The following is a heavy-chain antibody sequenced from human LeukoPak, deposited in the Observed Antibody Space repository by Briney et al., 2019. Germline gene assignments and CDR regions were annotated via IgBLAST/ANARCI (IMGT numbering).Heavy chain of an antibody. CDR2: MYYSGTT. J-gene: IGHJ4*02. Sequence: PSETLSLTCTVSRGSIIGYYWTWIRQPPGKGLQWIGYMYYSGTTKYNPSLKSRVTISVDTSKNQFSLKLSSVTAADTAVYYCARQGDYGRIDYWGQGTLVTVSS. D-gene: IGHD4-17*01. CDR1: RGSIIGYY. CDR3: ARQGDYGRIDY. V-gene: IGHV4-59*08.